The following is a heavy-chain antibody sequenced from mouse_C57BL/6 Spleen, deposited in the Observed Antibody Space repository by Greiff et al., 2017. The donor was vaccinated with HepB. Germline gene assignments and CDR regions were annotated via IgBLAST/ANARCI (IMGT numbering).Heavy chain of an antibody. Sequence: VQLQQSGPELVKPGASVKMSCKASGYTFTDYNMHWVKQSHGKSLEWIGYINPNNGGTSYNQKFKGKATLTVNKSSSTAYMELRSLTSEDSAVYYCARGALYGRYAMDYWGQGTSVTVSS. V-gene: IGHV1-22*01. CDR3: ARGALYGRYAMDY. J-gene: IGHJ4*01. CDR2: INPNNGGT. CDR1: GYTFTDYN. D-gene: IGHD1-1*01.